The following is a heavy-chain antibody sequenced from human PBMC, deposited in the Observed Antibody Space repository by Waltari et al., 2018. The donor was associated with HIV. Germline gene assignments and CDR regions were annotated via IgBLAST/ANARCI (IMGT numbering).Heavy chain of an antibody. V-gene: IGHV4-39*01. Sequence: QLQLQESGPGLVKPSETLSLTCTVSGGSISSSSYYWGWFRQPPGKGLEWIGSIYYSGSTYYNPSLKSRVTISVDTSKNQFSLKLSSVTAADTAVYYCASTGYDFWSGQNWFDPWGQGTLVTVSS. CDR2: IYYSGST. D-gene: IGHD3-3*01. CDR1: GGSISSSSYY. J-gene: IGHJ5*02. CDR3: ASTGYDFWSGQNWFDP.